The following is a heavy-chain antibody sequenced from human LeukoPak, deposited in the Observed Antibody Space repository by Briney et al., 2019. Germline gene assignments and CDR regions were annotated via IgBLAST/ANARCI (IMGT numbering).Heavy chain of an antibody. CDR3: ACFWSGYPYYFDY. J-gene: IGHJ4*02. V-gene: IGHV3-23*01. D-gene: IGHD3-3*01. CDR2: ISGSGGST. Sequence: GGSLRLSCAASGFTFSSYAMTRVRQAPGKGLEWVSAISGSGGSTYYADSVKGRFTISRDNSKNTLYLQMNSLRAEDTAVYYCACFWSGYPYYFDYWGQGTLVTVSS. CDR1: GFTFSSYA.